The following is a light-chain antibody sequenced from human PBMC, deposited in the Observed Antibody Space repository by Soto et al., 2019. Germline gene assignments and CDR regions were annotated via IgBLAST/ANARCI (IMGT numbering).Light chain of an antibody. Sequence: IQLTQSPSSLSASVGDRVTLTCRASQTISTYLNWYQQKPGKAPRLLIYDASSLLSGVPSRFSGSGSGTDFTLTIASLQPEDFSTYYCQQSDSTPYTFGQGTKVDI. CDR3: QQSDSTPYT. J-gene: IGKJ2*01. V-gene: IGKV1-39*01. CDR1: QTISTY. CDR2: DAS.